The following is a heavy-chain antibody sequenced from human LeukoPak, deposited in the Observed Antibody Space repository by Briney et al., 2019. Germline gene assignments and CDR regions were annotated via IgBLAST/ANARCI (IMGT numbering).Heavy chain of an antibody. V-gene: IGHV3-48*03. CDR1: RLTVSNYE. CDR2: IGPSGSPI. J-gene: IGHJ4*02. D-gene: IGHD4/OR15-4a*01. CDR3: ATKVYGTTYFSD. Sequence: GGSLRLSCADSRLTVSNYEMNWIRQAPGKGLEWLAFIGPSGSPIYYADSVKGRFTISRDNAKNSLYLHMNSLRAEDTAVYYCATKVYGTTYFSDWGQGTLVTVSS.